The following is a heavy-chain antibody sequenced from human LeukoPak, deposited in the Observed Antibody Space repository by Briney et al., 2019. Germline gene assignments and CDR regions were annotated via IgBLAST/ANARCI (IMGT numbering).Heavy chain of an antibody. CDR1: GFTFSSYS. CDR2: ISSSSSYI. J-gene: IGHJ5*02. V-gene: IGHV3-21*01. Sequence: GGPLRLSCAASGFTFSSYSMTWVRQAPGKGLEWVSSISSSSSYIYYADSVKGRFTISRDNAKNSLYLQMNSLRAEDTAVYYCARALLRPSTRFDPWGQGTLVTVSS. D-gene: IGHD3-3*01. CDR3: ARALLRPSTRFDP.